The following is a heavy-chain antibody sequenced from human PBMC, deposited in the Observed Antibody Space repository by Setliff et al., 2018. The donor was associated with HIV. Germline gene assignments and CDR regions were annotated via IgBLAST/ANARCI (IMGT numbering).Heavy chain of an antibody. J-gene: IGHJ3*02. D-gene: IGHD4-17*01. Sequence: ASVKVSCKASGYTFTDYYIHWVRQAPGQGLEWMGWIYPNTGGTNYAQKFQGRVTMTRDTSISTDYMELSRLRSDDTAVYYCARAFPMTTVVTQSGYGAFDIWGQGTMVTVSS. CDR2: IYPNTGGT. V-gene: IGHV1-2*02. CDR1: GYTFTDYY. CDR3: ARAFPMTTVVTQSGYGAFDI.